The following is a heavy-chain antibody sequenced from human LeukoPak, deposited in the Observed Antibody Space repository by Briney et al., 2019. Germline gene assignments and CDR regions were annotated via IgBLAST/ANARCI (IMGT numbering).Heavy chain of an antibody. V-gene: IGHV3-33*08. CDR3: ARDLSPDTASGMYFFDF. Sequence: GGSLRLSCAASGFTFSSYAMSWVRQAPGKGLEWVAVIWNDGKTTYYPDSVKGRFTISRDNSKTTLYLQMDSLRAEDTAVYYCARDLSPDTASGMYFFDFSGQRTLVTVSS. CDR1: GFTFSSYA. CDR2: IWNDGKTT. D-gene: IGHD6-13*01. J-gene: IGHJ4*02.